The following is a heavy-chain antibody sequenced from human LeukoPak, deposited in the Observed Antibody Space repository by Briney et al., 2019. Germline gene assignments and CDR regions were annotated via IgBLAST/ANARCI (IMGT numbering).Heavy chain of an antibody. CDR2: ISAYNGNT. V-gene: IGHV1-18*04. D-gene: IGHD5-18*01. CDR3: ARSWIQLWFRWFDP. Sequence: GASVKVSCKASGYTFTSYYMHWVRQAPGQGLEWMGWISAYNGNTNYAQKLQGRVTMTTDTSTSTAYMELRSLRSDDTAVYYCARSWIQLWFRWFDPWGQGTLVTVSS. CDR1: GYTFTSYY. J-gene: IGHJ5*02.